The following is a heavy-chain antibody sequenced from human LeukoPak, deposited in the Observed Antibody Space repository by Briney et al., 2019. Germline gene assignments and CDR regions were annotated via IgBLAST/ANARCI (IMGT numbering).Heavy chain of an antibody. CDR3: ASGMGATPYYFDY. CDR1: GGSFSGYY. CDR2: INHSGST. J-gene: IGHJ4*02. V-gene: IGHV4-34*01. D-gene: IGHD1-26*01. Sequence: SETLSLTCAVYGGSFSGYYWSWIRQPPGKGLEWIGEINHSGSTNYSPSLKSRVTISVDTSKNQFSLKLSSVTAADTAVYYCASGMGATPYYFDYWGQGTLVTVSS.